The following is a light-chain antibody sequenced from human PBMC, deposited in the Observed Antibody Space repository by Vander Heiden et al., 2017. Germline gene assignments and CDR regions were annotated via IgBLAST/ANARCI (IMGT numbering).Light chain of an antibody. CDR3: AAWDDSLNGYVV. CDR2: SNN. V-gene: IGLV1-44*01. J-gene: IGLJ2*01. CDR1: SSNIGSNT. Sequence: QSVLTQPPSASVTPGQRVTISCSGSSSNIGSNTVNWYQQLPGTAPKLLIYSNNQRPSGVPDRFSGSKSGTSASLAISGLQSEEEADYYCAAWDDSLNGYVVFGGGTKLTVL.